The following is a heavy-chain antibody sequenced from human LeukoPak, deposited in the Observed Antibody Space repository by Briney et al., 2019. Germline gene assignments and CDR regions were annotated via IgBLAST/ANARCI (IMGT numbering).Heavy chain of an antibody. J-gene: IGHJ2*01. Sequence: SETLSLTCTVSGGSISSYYWSWIRQPPGKGLEWIGYIYYSGSTNYNPSLKSRVTISVDTSKNQFSLKLSSVTAADTAVYYCARDVDGDPYGGNANWYFDLWGRGTLVTVSS. D-gene: IGHD4-23*01. CDR2: IYYSGST. CDR3: ARDVDGDPYGGNANWYFDL. V-gene: IGHV4-59*01. CDR1: GGSISSYY.